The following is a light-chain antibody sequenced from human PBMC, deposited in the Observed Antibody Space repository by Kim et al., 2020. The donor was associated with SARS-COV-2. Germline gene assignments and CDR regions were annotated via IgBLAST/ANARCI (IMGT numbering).Light chain of an antibody. J-gene: IGLJ2*01. CDR2: YDS. CDR3: QVWDSNSDHPV. V-gene: IGLV3-21*04. Sequence: SYELTQPPSVSVAPGQTATITCGGDDIGSKSAHWHQQRPGRAPLLVMYYDSDRPSGIPERFSGSNSGNTATLSISRVEAGDEADYYCQVWDSNSDHPVFGGGTQLTVL. CDR1: DIGSKS.